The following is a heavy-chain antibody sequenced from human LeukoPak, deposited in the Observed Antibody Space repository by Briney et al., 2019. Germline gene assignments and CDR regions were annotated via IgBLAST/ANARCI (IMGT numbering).Heavy chain of an antibody. CDR3: ARGPITIFGPGIYNWFDP. J-gene: IGHJ5*02. Sequence: PSQTLSLTCTVSGGSISGGGYYWSWIRQHPGKGLEWIGYIYYSGSTYYNPSLKSRVTISVDTSKNQFSLKLSSVTAADTAVYYCARGPITIFGPGIYNWFDPWGQGTLVTVSS. CDR1: GGSISGGGYY. D-gene: IGHD3-3*01. CDR2: IYYSGST. V-gene: IGHV4-31*03.